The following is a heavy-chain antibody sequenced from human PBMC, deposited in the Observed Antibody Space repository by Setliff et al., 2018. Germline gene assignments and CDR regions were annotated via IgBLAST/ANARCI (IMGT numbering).Heavy chain of an antibody. J-gene: IGHJ6*03. Sequence: SVKVSCKTSGGTFTNYGFSWVRQAPGQGLEWMGGIIPTLRGLGNYAQKFQGRVTITADESTSTVFMELSSLTSEDTAVYYCARLPARRRYYYYMDVWGGGTTVTVSS. CDR3: ARLPARRRYYYYMDV. D-gene: IGHD6-6*01. V-gene: IGHV1-69*10. CDR1: GGTFTNYG. CDR2: IIPTLRGLG.